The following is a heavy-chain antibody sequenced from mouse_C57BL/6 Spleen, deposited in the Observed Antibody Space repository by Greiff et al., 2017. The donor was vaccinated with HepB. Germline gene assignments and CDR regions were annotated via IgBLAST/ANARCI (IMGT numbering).Heavy chain of an antibody. CDR3: ARHEAPYDGYYSWFAY. J-gene: IGHJ3*01. Sequence: QVQLKESGAELVKPGASVKLSCKASGYTFTEYTIHWVKQRSGQGLEWIGWFYPGSGSIKYNEKFKDKATLTADKSSSTVYMELSRLTSEDSAVYFCARHEAPYDGYYSWFAYWGQGTLVTVSA. CDR1: GYTFTEYT. D-gene: IGHD2-3*01. CDR2: FYPGSGSI. V-gene: IGHV1-62-2*01.